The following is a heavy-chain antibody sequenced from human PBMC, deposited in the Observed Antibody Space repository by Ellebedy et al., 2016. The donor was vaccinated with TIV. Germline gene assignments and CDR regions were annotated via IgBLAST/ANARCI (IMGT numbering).Heavy chain of an antibody. J-gene: IGHJ4*02. V-gene: IGHV4-34*01. CDR1: GGSFSGYY. CDR2: INHSGST. D-gene: IGHD3-3*01. CDR3: ARWKYVLRFLEWWWGGYFDY. Sequence: SETLSLXXAVYGGSFSGYYWSWIRQPPGKGLEWIGEINHSGSTNYNPSLKSRVTISVDTSKNQFSLKLSSVTAADTAVYYCARWKYVLRFLEWWWGGYFDYWGQGTLVTVSS.